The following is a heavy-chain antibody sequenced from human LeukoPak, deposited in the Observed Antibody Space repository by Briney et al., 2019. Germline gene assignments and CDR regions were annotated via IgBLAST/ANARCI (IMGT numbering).Heavy chain of an antibody. CDR3: AKDSKNYAIDY. CDR2: ISDDGRKK. V-gene: IGHV3-30*18. J-gene: IGHJ4*02. Sequence: GGSLRLSCGASGFTFSSYGVHWVRQAPGKGLEWVAVISDDGRKKYYADSVKGRFTISRDNSKNTLYLQMNSLRAEDTAVYYCAKDSKNYAIDYWGQGTLVTVSS. D-gene: IGHD3-16*01. CDR1: GFTFSSYG.